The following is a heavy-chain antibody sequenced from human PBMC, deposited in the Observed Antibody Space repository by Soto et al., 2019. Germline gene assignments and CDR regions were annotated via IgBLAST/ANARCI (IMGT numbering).Heavy chain of an antibody. Sequence: QVQLVQSGAEVKKPGSSVKVSCKASGGTFSSYAISWVRQAPGQGLEWMGGIIPIFGTANYAQKFQGRVTITADESTSKAYMELSSLRSEDTAVYYCARGMMGYCSGGSCYSSYYYYYGMDVWGQGTTVTVSS. CDR2: IIPIFGTA. D-gene: IGHD2-15*01. V-gene: IGHV1-69*01. J-gene: IGHJ6*02. CDR3: ARGMMGYCSGGSCYSSYYYYYGMDV. CDR1: GGTFSSYA.